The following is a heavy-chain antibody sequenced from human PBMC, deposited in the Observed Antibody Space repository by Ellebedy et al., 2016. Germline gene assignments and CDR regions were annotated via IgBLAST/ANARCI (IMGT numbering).Heavy chain of an antibody. Sequence: SETLSLTXTVSGGSISSYYWSWIRQHPGKGLEWIGYIYYSGSTYYNPSLKSRVTISVDTSKNQFSLKLSSVTAADTAVYYCARDSSYDSSGYNYWGQGTLVTVSS. CDR1: GGSISSYY. V-gene: IGHV4-59*06. CDR2: IYYSGST. J-gene: IGHJ4*02. D-gene: IGHD3-22*01. CDR3: ARDSSYDSSGYNY.